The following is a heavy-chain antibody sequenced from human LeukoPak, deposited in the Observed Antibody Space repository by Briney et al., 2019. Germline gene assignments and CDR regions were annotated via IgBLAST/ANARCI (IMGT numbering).Heavy chain of an antibody. CDR1: GFTFSNYW. CDR3: VVWGEDRSGHRFDF. CDR2: VKQDGSEK. Sequence: GGSLRLSCAASGFTFSNYWMNWVRQAPGKGLEWVANVKQDGSEKYYVASVKGRFTISRDNAKNSLYLQMNSLRAEDTAVYYCVVWGEDRSGHRFDFWGQGTLVTVSS. D-gene: IGHD3-22*01. V-gene: IGHV3-7*01. J-gene: IGHJ4*02.